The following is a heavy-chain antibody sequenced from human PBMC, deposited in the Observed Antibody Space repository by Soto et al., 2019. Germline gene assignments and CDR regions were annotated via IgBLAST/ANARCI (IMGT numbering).Heavy chain of an antibody. CDR1: GGSFSGYY. V-gene: IGHV4-34*01. CDR3: ARGANYYGSGSYYY. Sequence: QVQLQQWGAGLLKPSETLSLTCAVYGGSFSGYYWSWIRQPPGKGLEWIGEINHSGSTNYNPSLKSRVTISEDTSKNQFSLKLSSVTAADTAVYYCARGANYYGSGSYYYWGQGTLVTVSS. D-gene: IGHD3-10*01. CDR2: INHSGST. J-gene: IGHJ4*02.